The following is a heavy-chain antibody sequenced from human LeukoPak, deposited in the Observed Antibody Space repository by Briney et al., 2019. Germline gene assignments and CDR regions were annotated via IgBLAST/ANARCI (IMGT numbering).Heavy chain of an antibody. D-gene: IGHD3-22*01. CDR2: VSADGSHK. CDR3: ARDFTMIVVVAPNY. J-gene: IGHJ4*02. CDR1: GFTFSDFG. V-gene: IGHV3-30*03. Sequence: GGSLRLSCEASGFTFSDFGMHWVRQAPGKGLEWVAVVSADGSHKQYADSVKGRFTISRDNSKNTLYLQMNSLRAEDTAVYYCARDFTMIVVVAPNYWGQGTLVTVSS.